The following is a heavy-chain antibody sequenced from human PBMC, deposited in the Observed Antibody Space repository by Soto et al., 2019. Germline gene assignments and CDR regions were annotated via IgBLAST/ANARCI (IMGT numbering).Heavy chain of an antibody. CDR2: INHSGST. CDR1: GGSFSGYS. Sequence: QVQLQQWGAGLLKPSETLSLTCAVYGGSFSGYSWTWIRQPPGTGLEWIGEINHSGSTNYNPSLKKRVTISVDTSKHQFSLKLTSVTAADTAVYYCARDKITGVSDYWGQGTLVTVSS. D-gene: IGHD2-8*02. V-gene: IGHV4-34*01. J-gene: IGHJ4*02. CDR3: ARDKITGVSDY.